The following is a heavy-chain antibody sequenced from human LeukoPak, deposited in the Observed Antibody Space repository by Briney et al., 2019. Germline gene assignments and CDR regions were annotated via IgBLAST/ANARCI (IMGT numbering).Heavy chain of an antibody. V-gene: IGHV3-53*01. CDR2: IYSGGST. J-gene: IGHJ4*02. CDR1: GFTVSNNY. D-gene: IGHD3-22*01. Sequence: GGSLRLSCAASGFTVSNNYMTWVRQAPGKGLEGVSVIYSGGSTYYADSVKGRFTISGNNSKNTLYLQMNSLRAEDTAVYYCASLDSSGFAFDYWGQGTLVTVSS. CDR3: ASLDSSGFAFDY.